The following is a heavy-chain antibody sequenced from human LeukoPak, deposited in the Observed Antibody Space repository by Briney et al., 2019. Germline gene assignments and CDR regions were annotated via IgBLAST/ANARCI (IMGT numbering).Heavy chain of an antibody. D-gene: IGHD3-10*01. V-gene: IGHV3-23*01. CDR3: AGGDYGSGSYDYYYYMDV. CDR1: GFTFSTHN. CDR2: ISGSGARR. Sequence: GGSLRLSCAVSGFTFSTHNMNWVRQAPGKGLEWVSGISGSGARRYYADSAKGRFTISRDNSKNRLYLQMNSLRAEDTAVYYCAGGDYGSGSYDYYYYMDVWGKGTTVTISS. J-gene: IGHJ6*03.